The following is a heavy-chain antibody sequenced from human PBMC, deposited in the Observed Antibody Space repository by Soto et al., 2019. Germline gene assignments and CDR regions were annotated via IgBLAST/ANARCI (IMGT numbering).Heavy chain of an antibody. CDR1: GFTFSSYA. V-gene: IGHV3-23*01. Sequence: EVQLLESGGGLVQPGGSLRLSCAASGFTFSSYAMSWVRQAPGKGLEWVSAISGSGGSTYYADSVKGRFTISRDNSKNTLYLQMNSLRAEDTAVYYCAKAPAVAGMGGDDGPFDYWGQGTLVTVSS. J-gene: IGHJ4*02. CDR3: AKAPAVAGMGGDDGPFDY. CDR2: ISGSGGST. D-gene: IGHD6-19*01.